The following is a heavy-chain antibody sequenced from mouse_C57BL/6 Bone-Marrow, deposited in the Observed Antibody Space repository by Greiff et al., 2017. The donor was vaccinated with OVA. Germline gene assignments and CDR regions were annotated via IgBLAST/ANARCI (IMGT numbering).Heavy chain of an antibody. CDR2: INPNNGGT. CDR3: ASGGGNLGY. V-gene: IGHV1-26*01. CDR1: GYTFTDYY. Sequence: EVQLQQSGPELVKPGASVKISCKASGYTFTDYYMNWVKQSHGKSLEWIGDINPNNGGTSYNQKFKGKATLTVDKSSSTAYMELRSLTSEDSAVYYCASGGGNLGYWGQGTTLTVSS. J-gene: IGHJ2*01. D-gene: IGHD2-14*01.